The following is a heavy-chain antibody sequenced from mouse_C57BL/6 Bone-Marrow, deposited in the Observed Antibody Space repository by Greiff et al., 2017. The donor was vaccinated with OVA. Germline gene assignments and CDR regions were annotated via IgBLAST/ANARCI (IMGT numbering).Heavy chain of an antibody. J-gene: IGHJ1*03. V-gene: IGHV14-4*01. D-gene: IGHD2-9*01. Sequence: EVQLQESGAELVRPGASVKLSCTASGFNIKDDYMHWVKQRPEQGLEWIGWIDPENGDTEYASKFQGKATITADTSSNTAYLQLSSLTSEDTAVYYCTATYYGYDDWYFEVWGTGTTVTVSS. CDR3: TATYYGYDDWYFEV. CDR2: IDPENGDT. CDR1: GFNIKDDY.